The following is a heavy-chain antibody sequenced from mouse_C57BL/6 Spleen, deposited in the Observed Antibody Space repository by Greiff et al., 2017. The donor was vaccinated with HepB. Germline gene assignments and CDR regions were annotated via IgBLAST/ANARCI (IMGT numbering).Heavy chain of an antibody. Sequence: EVKLQESGTVLARPGASVKMSCKTSGYTFTSYWMHWVKQRPGQGLEWIGAIYPGNSDTSYNQKFKGKAKLTAVTSASTAYMELSSLTNEDSAVYYCTREDYYGSSIYAMDYWGQGTSVTVSS. CDR1: GYTFTSYW. D-gene: IGHD1-1*01. J-gene: IGHJ4*01. V-gene: IGHV1-5*01. CDR3: TREDYYGSSIYAMDY. CDR2: IYPGNSDT.